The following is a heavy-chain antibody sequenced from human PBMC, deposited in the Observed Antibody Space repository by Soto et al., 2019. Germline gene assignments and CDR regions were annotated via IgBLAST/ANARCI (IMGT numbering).Heavy chain of an antibody. D-gene: IGHD3-22*01. CDR3: ARGYYDSSGYYYYYYGMDV. Sequence: SETLSLTCAVYGGSFSGYYWSWIRQPPGKGLEWIGEINHSGSTNYNPCLKSRVTISVDTSKNQFSLKLSSVTAADTAVYYCARGYYDSSGYYYYYYGMDVWGQGTTVTGSS. V-gene: IGHV4-34*01. CDR2: INHSGST. CDR1: GGSFSGYY. J-gene: IGHJ6*02.